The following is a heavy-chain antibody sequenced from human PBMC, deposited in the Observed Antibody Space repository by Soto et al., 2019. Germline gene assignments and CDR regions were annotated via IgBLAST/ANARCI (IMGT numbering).Heavy chain of an antibody. CDR2: INAHSGGT. J-gene: IGHJ5*02. D-gene: IGHD6-6*01. V-gene: IGHV1-2*02. CDR1: GFSFTGYY. CDR3: AKDLTRQLAYWLDP. Sequence: QVQLVQSGAAVKKPGASVKVSCKASGFSFTGYYIHWLRPAPGQGLEWMRWINAHSGGTEYAQKFQGRVTLTRDTSIATAYLTLTSLTSDDTALYFCAKDLTRQLAYWLDPWGQGTQVTVSS.